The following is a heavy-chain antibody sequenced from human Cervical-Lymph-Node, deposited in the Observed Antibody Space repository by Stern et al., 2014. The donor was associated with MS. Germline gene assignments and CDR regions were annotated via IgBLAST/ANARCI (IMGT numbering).Heavy chain of an antibody. D-gene: IGHD1-26*01. V-gene: IGHV1-46*03. CDR2: INPSGDTT. Sequence: QMQLVQSGAEVKKPGASVKVSCQASGFTFTSYSIHWVRQAPGQGLEWMGIINPSGDTTTYAQMLQGRVTMTRDTSTSTVYMELSSLRSDDTAMYYCTKDSGSFSIDYWGQGTLVTVSS. J-gene: IGHJ4*02. CDR3: TKDSGSFSIDY. CDR1: GFTFTSYS.